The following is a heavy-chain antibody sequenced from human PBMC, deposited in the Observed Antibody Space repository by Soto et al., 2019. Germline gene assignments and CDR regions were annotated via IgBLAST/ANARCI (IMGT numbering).Heavy chain of an antibody. J-gene: IGHJ4*02. CDR2: VYHSGGA. CDR1: GVSIHNSHSF. CDR3: ARDPRYTDSSGYYVSSGNFDY. V-gene: IGHV4-39*02. D-gene: IGHD3-22*01. Sequence: PSETLSITCTVSGVSIHNSHSFWGWIRQPPGKGLEFIGTVYHSGGAHYNSSLKSRVTISVDTANNQVSLRMRSLTAAETAVYYCARDPRYTDSSGYYVSSGNFDYWGQGILVTVSS.